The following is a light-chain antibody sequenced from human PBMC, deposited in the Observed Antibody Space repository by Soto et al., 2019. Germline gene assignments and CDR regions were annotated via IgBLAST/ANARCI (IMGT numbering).Light chain of an antibody. CDR1: SSNIGNNY. Sequence: QSVLTQPPSVSAAPGQKVTISCSGSSSNIGNNYVSWYQQLPGTAPKLLIYDNNKRPSGIPDRFSGSKSGTSATLGITGLQTGDEADYYCGTWDSSLSARPGQVFGTGTKLTVL. V-gene: IGLV1-51*01. CDR3: GTWDSSLSARPGQV. CDR2: DNN. J-gene: IGLJ1*01.